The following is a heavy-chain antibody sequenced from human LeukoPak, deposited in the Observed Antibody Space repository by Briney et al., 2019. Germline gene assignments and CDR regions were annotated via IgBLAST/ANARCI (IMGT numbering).Heavy chain of an antibody. D-gene: IGHD3-9*01. Sequence: GRSLRLSCAASGFTFSSYGMYWVRQAPGKGLEWVTLISYDGSNKYYTDSVKGRFTISRDNSKNTLFLQMNSLRAEDTAVYYCARGDILTGYLSYYFDYWGQGTLVTVSS. CDR2: ISYDGSNK. J-gene: IGHJ4*02. V-gene: IGHV3-30*03. CDR1: GFTFSSYG. CDR3: ARGDILTGYLSYYFDY.